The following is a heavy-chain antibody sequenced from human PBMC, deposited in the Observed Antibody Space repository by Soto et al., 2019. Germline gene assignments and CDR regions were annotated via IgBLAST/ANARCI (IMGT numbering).Heavy chain of an antibody. D-gene: IGHD6-19*01. CDR2: INAGNGNT. J-gene: IGHJ4*02. V-gene: IGHV1-3*01. Sequence: ASVKVSCKAXGYTFTSYAMHWVRQAPGQRLEWMGWINAGNGNTKYSQKFQGRVTITRDTSASTAYMELSSLRSEDTAVYYCARDRYSSGWYYFDYWGQGTLVTVSS. CDR1: GYTFTSYA. CDR3: ARDRYSSGWYYFDY.